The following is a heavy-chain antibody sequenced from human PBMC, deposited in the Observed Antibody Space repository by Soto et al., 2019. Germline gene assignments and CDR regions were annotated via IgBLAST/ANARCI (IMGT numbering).Heavy chain of an antibody. CDR1: GFTFNGYY. CDR3: ARGDRVADS. CDR2: ISSSSSDI. Sequence: QVQLVESGGGVVKPGGSLRLSCVASGFTFNGYYMSWIRQAPGKGPEWVSYISSSSSDINYADSVKGRFTTSRDNAKNSLHLQMNSLRAEDTAVYYCARGDRVADSWGQGTLVTVSS. J-gene: IGHJ4*02. V-gene: IGHV3-11*05. D-gene: IGHD3-3*01.